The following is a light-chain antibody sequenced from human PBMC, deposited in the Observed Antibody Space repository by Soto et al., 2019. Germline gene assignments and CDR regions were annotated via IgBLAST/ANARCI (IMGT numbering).Light chain of an antibody. J-gene: IGKJ5*01. CDR1: QSVSSY. CDR3: QRRSNWPIT. V-gene: IGKV3-11*01. CDR2: DAS. Sequence: EIVLTQSPATLSLSPGERATLSCRAGQSVSSYLAWYQQKPGQAPRLLIYDASNRATGIPARFSGSGSGTDFTLTISSLEPEDFAVYYCQRRSNWPITFGQGTRLEIK.